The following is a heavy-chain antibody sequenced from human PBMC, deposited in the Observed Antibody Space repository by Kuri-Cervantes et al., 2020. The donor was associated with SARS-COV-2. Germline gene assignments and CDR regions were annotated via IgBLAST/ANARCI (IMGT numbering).Heavy chain of an antibody. J-gene: IGHJ5*02. CDR2: TIPIFGSP. CDR3: ASRMGDLTSYTWYKWFDP. Sequence: SVKVSCKASGTAFSSFAINWARQAPGQGLEWMGGTIPIFGSPIYAQKFQGRLSITADESTSSVHMELSSLSSQDTAIYYCASRMGDLTSYTWYKWFDPWGQGTLVTSPQ. CDR1: GTAFSSFA. D-gene: IGHD3-16*01. V-gene: IGHV1-69*13.